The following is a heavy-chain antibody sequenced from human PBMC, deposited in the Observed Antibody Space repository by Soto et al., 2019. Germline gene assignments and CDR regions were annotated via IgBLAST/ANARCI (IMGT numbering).Heavy chain of an antibody. J-gene: IGHJ4*02. D-gene: IGHD1-26*01. V-gene: IGHV3-33*03. CDR1: GVTFISYG. CDR3: VRHGGSYSGSLDS. CDR2: IWYDGTNK. Sequence: QVQLVESGGGVVQPGRSLRRSCAASGVTFISYGMHWVCQAPGKGLEWVAVIWYDGTNKYYADSVKGRFTISRDNSKNTLYLQMTSLRAEDTAVYYCVRHGGSYSGSLDSLGQGTLVTVSS.